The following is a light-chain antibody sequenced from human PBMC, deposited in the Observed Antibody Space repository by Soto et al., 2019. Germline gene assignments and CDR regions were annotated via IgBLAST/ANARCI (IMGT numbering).Light chain of an antibody. CDR3: KKYNSVLIP. V-gene: IGKV1-27*01. J-gene: IGKJ5*01. Sequence: DIRMIQPPCSSSSSVGDRVTITCRASQGISNYLAWYQPKPGKVPKLLIFAASTLQSGGPSRFSGTGSGTDFPPTLSSLQAEDVATYYCKKYNSVLIPFCQGTRLE. CDR1: QGISNY. CDR2: AAS.